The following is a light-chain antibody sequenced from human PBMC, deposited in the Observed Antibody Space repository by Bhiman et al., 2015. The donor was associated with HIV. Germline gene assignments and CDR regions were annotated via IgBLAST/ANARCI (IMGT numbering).Light chain of an antibody. V-gene: IGLV3-1*01. CDR3: QAWDSGTVI. J-gene: IGLJ2*01. Sequence: SYELTQPPSVSVSPGQTASITFSGHMLGDKYVSWYQQKVGQSPIMVIYRDFSRPSGIPERFSGSNSGDTATLIINGAQAIDDGDYYCQAWDSGTVIFGGGTKLTVL. CDR1: MLGDKY. CDR2: RDF.